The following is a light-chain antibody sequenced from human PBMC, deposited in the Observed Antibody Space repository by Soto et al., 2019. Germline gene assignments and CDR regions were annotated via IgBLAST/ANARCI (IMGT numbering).Light chain of an antibody. CDR1: QSLNY. CDR2: DTS. J-gene: IGKJ1*01. CDR3: QQHGSSPPSWT. Sequence: ETVLTQSPATLSLSPGERATLFCRASQSLNYLAWYQQRPGQAPRLLIYDTSSRATGIPDRFSGSGSGTDFTLTISRLEPEDFAVYYCQQHGSSPPSWTFGQGTKVEIK. V-gene: IGKV3-20*01.